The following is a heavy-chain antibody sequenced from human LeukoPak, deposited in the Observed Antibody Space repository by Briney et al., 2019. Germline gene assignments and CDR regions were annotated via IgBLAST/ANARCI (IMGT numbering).Heavy chain of an antibody. CDR2: ISGSGGST. CDR1: GFTFFDYG. D-gene: IGHD5/OR15-5a*01. Sequence: PGGSLRLSCAASGFTFFDYGMTWVRQAPGKGLDWVSSISGSGGSTYYADSVTGRFTISRDNSKNTVYLQMNSLRAEDTAIYFCAKVGVSGEVPGHWFDPWGQGTLVTVSS. V-gene: IGHV3-23*01. J-gene: IGHJ5*02. CDR3: AKVGVSGEVPGHWFDP.